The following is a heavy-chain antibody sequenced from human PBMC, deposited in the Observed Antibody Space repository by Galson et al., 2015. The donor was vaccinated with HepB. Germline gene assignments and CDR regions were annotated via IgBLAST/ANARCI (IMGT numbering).Heavy chain of an antibody. CDR3: AKDSSGWSRYFDL. V-gene: IGHV3-30*02. CDR2: IRYDGSNK. J-gene: IGHJ2*01. CDR1: GFTFSSYG. Sequence: SLRLSCAASGFTFSSYGMHWVRQAPGKGLEWVAFIRYDGSNKYYADSVKGRFTISRDNSKNTLYLQMNSLRAEDTAVYYCAKDSSGWSRYFDLWGRGTLVTVSS. D-gene: IGHD6-19*01.